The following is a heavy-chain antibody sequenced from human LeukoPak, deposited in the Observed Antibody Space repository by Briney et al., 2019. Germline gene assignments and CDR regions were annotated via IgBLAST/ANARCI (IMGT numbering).Heavy chain of an antibody. V-gene: IGHV3-21*01. Sequence: GGSLRLSCAASGFTFSSYSMNWVRQAPGKGLEWVSSISSSSSYIYYADSVKGRFTISRDNANNSLYLQMNSLRAEDTAVYYCARGNHEGPYVSFDYWGQGNLVTVPS. D-gene: IGHD1-14*01. CDR1: GFTFSSYS. J-gene: IGHJ4*02. CDR2: ISSSSSYI. CDR3: ARGNHEGPYVSFDY.